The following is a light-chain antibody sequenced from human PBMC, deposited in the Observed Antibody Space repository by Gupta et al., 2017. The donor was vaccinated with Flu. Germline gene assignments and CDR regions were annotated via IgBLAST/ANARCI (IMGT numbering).Light chain of an antibody. V-gene: IGLV3-25*02. CDR2: KDS. CDR1: ALPKQY. CDR3: QSADSSGTFHVV. Sequence: SSELTQPPSVPVSPGQTARITCSGDALPKQYAYWYQQKPGQAPVLVIYKDSERPSGIPERFSGSSSGTTVTLTISGVQAEDEADYYCQSADSSGTFHVVFGGGTKLTVL. J-gene: IGLJ2*01.